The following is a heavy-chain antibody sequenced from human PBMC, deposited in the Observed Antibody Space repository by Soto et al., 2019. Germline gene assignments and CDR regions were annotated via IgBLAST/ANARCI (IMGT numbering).Heavy chain of an antibody. J-gene: IGHJ3*02. V-gene: IGHV3-23*01. Sequence: EVQLLESGGGFVEPGGSLRLSCAVSGFTFRSYAMTWVRQAPGKGLEWVSYTGGGGVITYYADSVKGRFTSSRDDSKHTLYLQVNSVRAENTALYYCAKIVGGVSPHEAFDSWGQGKMVNVSS. CDR1: GFTFRSYA. D-gene: IGHD2-15*01. CDR3: AKIVGGVSPHEAFDS. CDR2: TGGGGVIT.